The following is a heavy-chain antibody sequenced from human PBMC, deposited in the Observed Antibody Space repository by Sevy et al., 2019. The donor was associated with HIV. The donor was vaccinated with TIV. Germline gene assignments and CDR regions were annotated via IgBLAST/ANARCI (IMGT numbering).Heavy chain of an antibody. CDR3: AKEDPGGFQH. CDR2: LYYRGRT. Sequence: SETLSLTCTVSGGSISSYYWSWIRQPPGKGLEWIGYLYYRGRTNYNPSLKSRVTISVDTSRNQFSLKLNSVTAADTAVYYCAKEDPGGFQHWGQGTLVTVSS. CDR1: GGSISSYY. D-gene: IGHD3-10*01. J-gene: IGHJ1*01. V-gene: IGHV4-59*01.